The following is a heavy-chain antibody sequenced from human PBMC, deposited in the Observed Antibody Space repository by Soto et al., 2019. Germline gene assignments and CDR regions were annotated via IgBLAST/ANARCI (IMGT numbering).Heavy chain of an antibody. J-gene: IGHJ6*03. CDR1: GFTFSSYA. Sequence: GGSLRLSCAASGFTFSSYAMSWVRQAPGKGLEWVSAISGSGGSTYYADSVKGRFTISRDNSKTTLYLQMNSLRAEDTAVYYCAKSAARPWGDYYYYYMDVWGKGTTVTVSS. CDR3: AKSAARPWGDYYYYYMDV. CDR2: ISGSGGST. V-gene: IGHV3-23*01. D-gene: IGHD6-6*01.